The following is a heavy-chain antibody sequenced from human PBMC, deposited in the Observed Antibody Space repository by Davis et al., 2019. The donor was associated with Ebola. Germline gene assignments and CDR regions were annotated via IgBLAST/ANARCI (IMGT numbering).Heavy chain of an antibody. V-gene: IGHV1-58*01. J-gene: IGHJ5*02. CDR3: AAGGTGGADNWFDP. CDR2: IVVGSGDT. CDR1: GFTFTRAV. D-gene: IGHD2-8*02. Sequence: SVKVSCKPSGFTFTRAVVQWVRQARGQRLESIGWIVVGSGDTNYAQKFQGRVTITRDMSKSSAYMELNSLTSEDTAVYYWAAGGTGGADNWFDPWGQGTLVTVSS.